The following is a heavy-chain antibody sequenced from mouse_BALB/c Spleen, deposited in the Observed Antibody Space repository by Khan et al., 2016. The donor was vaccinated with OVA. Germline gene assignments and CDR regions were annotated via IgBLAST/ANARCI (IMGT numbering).Heavy chain of an antibody. Sequence: EVQLQQSGTVLARPGSSVKMSCKTSGYSFTNYLIHWVKQRPGQGLEWIGDIYPGNSETTYNQKFKDKAKLTADTSASTAYMELSSLTNEDFAVYYCTRGVYSSFAYWGQGTLVTVSA. V-gene: IGHV1-5*01. CDR1: GYSFTNYL. J-gene: IGHJ3*01. CDR3: TRGVYSSFAY. D-gene: IGHD2-12*01. CDR2: IYPGNSET.